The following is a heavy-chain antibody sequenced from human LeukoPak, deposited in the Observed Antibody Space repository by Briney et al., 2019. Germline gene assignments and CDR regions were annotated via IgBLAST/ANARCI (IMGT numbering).Heavy chain of an antibody. J-gene: IGHJ4*02. D-gene: IGHD5/OR15-5a*01. CDR3: ARDSVQLNFDY. CDR2: ISSTSSYI. Sequence: GGSLRLSCAASGFTFGSYSMNWVRQVPGKGLQWVSSISSTSSYIYYADSVKGRFTVSRDNAKNSLYLQMNSLRAEDTAVCYCARDSVQLNFDYWGQGTLVTVSS. V-gene: IGHV3-21*01. CDR1: GFTFGSYS.